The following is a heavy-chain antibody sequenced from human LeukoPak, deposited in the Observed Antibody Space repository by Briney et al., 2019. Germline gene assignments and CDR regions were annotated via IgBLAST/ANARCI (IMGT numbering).Heavy chain of an antibody. CDR2: MYYSGST. CDR1: GGSISSYY. Sequence: ETSETLSLTCTVSGGSISSYYWSWIRQPPGKGLEWIGYMYYSGSTNYNPSLKSRVTISVDTSKNQFSLKLSSVTAADTAVYYCARDQGAADFDYWGQGTLVTVSS. V-gene: IGHV4-59*01. CDR3: ARDQGAADFDY. D-gene: IGHD2-15*01. J-gene: IGHJ4*02.